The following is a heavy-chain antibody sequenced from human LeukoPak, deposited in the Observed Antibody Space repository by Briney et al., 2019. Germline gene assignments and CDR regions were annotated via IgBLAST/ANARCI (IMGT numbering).Heavy chain of an antibody. CDR1: GFTFSSYE. Sequence: PGGSLRLSCAASGFTFSSYEMNWVRQAPGKGLEWVSYISSSGSTIYYADSVKGRFTISRDNAKNSLYLQMNSLRAEDTAVYYCARAQLRYFDWSDYWGQGTLVTVSS. D-gene: IGHD3-9*01. CDR3: ARAQLRYFDWSDY. V-gene: IGHV3-48*03. J-gene: IGHJ4*02. CDR2: ISSSGSTI.